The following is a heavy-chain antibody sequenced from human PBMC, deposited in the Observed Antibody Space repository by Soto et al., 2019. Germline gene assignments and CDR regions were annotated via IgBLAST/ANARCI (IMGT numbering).Heavy chain of an antibody. V-gene: IGHV4-59*01. D-gene: IGHD7-27*01. CDR3: AKNWNWGSLVH. CDR1: GGSISSDY. Sequence: SETLSLTCTVSGGSISSDYWSWIRQPPGKGLEWIAYINYSRNTNYNPSPKSRVAISGDTSKNQFSLKLSSVTAADTAVYYCAKNWNWGSLVHWGQGTLVTVSS. CDR2: INYSRNT. J-gene: IGHJ4*02.